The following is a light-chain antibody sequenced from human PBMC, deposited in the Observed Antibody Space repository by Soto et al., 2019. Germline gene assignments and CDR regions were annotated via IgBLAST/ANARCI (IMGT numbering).Light chain of an antibody. J-gene: IGLJ1*01. CDR1: SNDVGGYNF. Sequence: QSVLTQPRSLSGSPGQSVTISCTGTSNDVGGYNFVSWYQQHPGKAPKLIIYDVNIRPSGVPDRFSASKSGITASLTISGLQAEDEADYYCCSYVGSDSSFVFGSGTKVTVL. CDR2: DVN. CDR3: CSYVGSDSSFV. V-gene: IGLV2-11*01.